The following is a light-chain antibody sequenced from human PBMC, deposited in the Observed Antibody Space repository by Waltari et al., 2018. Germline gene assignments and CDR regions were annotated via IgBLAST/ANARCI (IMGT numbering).Light chain of an antibody. J-gene: IGKJ2*01. V-gene: IGKV3-11*01. CDR2: DAS. CDR3: QQRNGWPPMYT. CDR1: QSISNF. Sequence: EIVLTQSPATLSLSPGEIVTLSSRASQSISNFLAWYQQRPGQAPRLLMYDASKRAIGIPARFSGSGSGTDFTLTISSLEPEDSGIYYCQQRNGWPPMYTFGQGTKLEIK.